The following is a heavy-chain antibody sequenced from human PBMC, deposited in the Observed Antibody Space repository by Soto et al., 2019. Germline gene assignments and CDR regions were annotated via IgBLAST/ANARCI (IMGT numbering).Heavy chain of an antibody. Sequence: ASVKVSCKASVYTFTSYAMHCVRQAPGQRLEWMGWNNAGNGNTKYSQKFQGRVTITRDTSASTAYMELSRLRSEDTAVYYCARDAPAKYCSGGSCYSDPARIQFDYSGQRTLLTVSS. V-gene: IGHV1-3*01. CDR2: NNAGNGNT. D-gene: IGHD2-15*01. CDR1: VYTFTSYA. CDR3: ARDAPAKYCSGGSCYSDPARIQFDY. J-gene: IGHJ4*02.